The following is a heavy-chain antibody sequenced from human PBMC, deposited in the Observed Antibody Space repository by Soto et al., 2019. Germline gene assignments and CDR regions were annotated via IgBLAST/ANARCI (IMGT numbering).Heavy chain of an antibody. J-gene: IGHJ6*02. CDR1: GYTFTGYY. CDR2: INPNSGGT. V-gene: IGHV1-2*02. Sequence: ASVKVSCKASGYTFTGYYMHWVRQAPGRGLEWMGWINPNSGGTNYAQKFQGRVTMTRDTSISTAYMELSRLRSDDTAVYYCAREREDIVATTYYYYGMDVWGQGTTVTVSS. CDR3: AREREDIVATTYYYYGMDV. D-gene: IGHD5-12*01.